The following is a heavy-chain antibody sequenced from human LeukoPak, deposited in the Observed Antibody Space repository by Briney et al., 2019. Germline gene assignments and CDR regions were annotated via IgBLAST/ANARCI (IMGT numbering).Heavy chain of an antibody. D-gene: IGHD3-10*01. CDR2: IYYTGTT. CDR3: ARGGYYGSGNDFRFDP. CDR1: GGSISSYY. Sequence: SETLSLTCTVSGGSISSYYWSWIRQSRGQGLEWLGYIYYTGTTNYNPSLKSRVTISVDTSKSQFSLKLSSVTAADTAIYYCARGGYYGSGNDFRFDPWGQGTLVTVSS. V-gene: IGHV4-59*01. J-gene: IGHJ5*02.